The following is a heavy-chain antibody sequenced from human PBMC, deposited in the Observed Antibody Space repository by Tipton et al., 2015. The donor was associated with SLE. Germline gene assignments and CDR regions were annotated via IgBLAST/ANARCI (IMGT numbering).Heavy chain of an antibody. J-gene: IGHJ3*02. CDR3: ATIYCSSAGGAFDI. V-gene: IGHV3-9*01. CDR1: GFTFDDYA. Sequence: SLRLSCAASGFTFDDYAMHWVRQAPGKGLEWVSGISWNSGSIGYADSVKGRFTISRDNAKNSLYLQMNSLRAEDTAVYYCATIYCSSAGGAFDIWGQGTMVTVSS. CDR2: ISWNSGSI. D-gene: IGHD2-2*01.